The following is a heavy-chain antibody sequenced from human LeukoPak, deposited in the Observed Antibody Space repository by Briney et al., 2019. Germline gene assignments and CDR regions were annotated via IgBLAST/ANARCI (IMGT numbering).Heavy chain of an antibody. CDR3: ARDRGPIVGAYYFDY. CDR2: ISSSSSYI. CDR1: GFTFSSYS. D-gene: IGHD2-21*01. V-gene: IGHV3-21*01. J-gene: IGHJ4*02. Sequence: PGGSLRLSCAASGFTFSSYSMNWVRQAPGKGLEWVSSISSSSSYIYYADSVKGRFTISRDNAKNSLYLQMNSLRAEDTAVYYCARDRGPIVGAYYFDYWGRETLVPVSS.